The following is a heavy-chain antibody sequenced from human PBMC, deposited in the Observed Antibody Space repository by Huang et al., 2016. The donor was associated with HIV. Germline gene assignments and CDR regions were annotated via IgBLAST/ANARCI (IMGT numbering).Heavy chain of an antibody. CDR3: VRDQGRLAVGGIDNWFDP. J-gene: IGHJ5*02. D-gene: IGHD6-19*01. V-gene: IGHV4-59*02. CDR1: GDSVSSHY. CDR2: VYDRGTT. Sequence: QVRLQESGPGLVKPSETLSLSCTVSGDSVSSHYWGWIRHPPGKGLEWIGTVYDRGTTKYNPRLKSRITRSVDTSKNGFSLNITSVSAADTAMYLCVRDQGRLAVGGIDNWFDPWGQGALVTVSS.